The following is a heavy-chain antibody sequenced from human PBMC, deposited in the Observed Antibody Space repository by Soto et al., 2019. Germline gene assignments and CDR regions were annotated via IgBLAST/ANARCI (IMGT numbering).Heavy chain of an antibody. V-gene: IGHV1-69*02. D-gene: IGHD1-1*01. CDR3: AGGERLHIVY. Sequence: QVQLVQSGAEVKKPGSSVKVSCKASGGTFSSYTISWVRQAPGQGLEWMGRIIPILGIANYAQKFQGRVTSXXDKSTSTAYMELSSLRSEAPAVYYGAGGERLHIVYWGQGTLVTVSS. J-gene: IGHJ4*02. CDR2: IIPILGIA. CDR1: GGTFSSYT.